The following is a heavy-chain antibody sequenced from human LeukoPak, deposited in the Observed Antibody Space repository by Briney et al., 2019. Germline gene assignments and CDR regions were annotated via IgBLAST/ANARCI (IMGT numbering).Heavy chain of an antibody. J-gene: IGHJ3*02. CDR2: IVVGSGNT. D-gene: IGHD2-2*01. Sequence: GTSVKVSCKASGFTFTSSAMQWVRQARGQRLEWIGWIVVGSGNTNYAQKFQERVTITRDMSTSTAYMELSSLRSEDTAVYYCAASCPPTPMDAFDIWGQGTMVTVSS. CDR3: AASCPPTPMDAFDI. CDR1: GFTFTSSA. V-gene: IGHV1-58*02.